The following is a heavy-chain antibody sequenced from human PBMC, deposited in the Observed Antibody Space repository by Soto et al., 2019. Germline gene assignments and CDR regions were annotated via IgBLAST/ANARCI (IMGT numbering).Heavy chain of an antibody. D-gene: IGHD3-16*01. CDR3: AGIGGLGGVSPSFDY. CDR1: RGSISSYY. Sequence: SETLSLTCTVSRGSISSYYWSWIRQPPGKGLEWIGYISYSGNTNYNASLKSRVTISVDTSTNQFSLRVTSVTAADTAVYSCAGIGGLGGVSPSFDYGGEGALAT. J-gene: IGHJ4*02. V-gene: IGHV4-59*12. CDR2: ISYSGNT.